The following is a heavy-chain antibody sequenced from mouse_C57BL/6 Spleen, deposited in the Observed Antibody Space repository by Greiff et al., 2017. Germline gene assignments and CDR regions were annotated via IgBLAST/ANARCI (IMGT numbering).Heavy chain of an antibody. CDR1: GFTFSDYG. D-gene: IGHD1-1*01. V-gene: IGHV5-17*01. CDR2: ISSGSSTI. CDR3: ARGGRPVAIYYAMDY. Sequence: DVKLVESGGGLVKPGGSLKLSCAASGFTFSDYGMHWVRQAPEKGLEWVAYISSGSSTIYYADTVKGRFTISRDNAKNTLFLQMTSLRSEDTAMYYCARGGRPVAIYYAMDYWGQGTSVTVSS. J-gene: IGHJ4*01.